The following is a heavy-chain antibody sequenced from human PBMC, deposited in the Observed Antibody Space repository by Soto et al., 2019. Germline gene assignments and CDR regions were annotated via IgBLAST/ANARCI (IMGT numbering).Heavy chain of an antibody. CDR3: ARLPWSSSGWNFDX. D-gene: IGHD6-19*01. CDR2: IYYSGST. J-gene: IGHJ4*02. Sequence: SETLSLTCTVSGGSISSYYWSWIRQPPGKGLEWIGYIYYSGSTNYNPSLKSRVTISVDTSKNQFSLKLSSVTAADTAVYYCARLPWSSSGWNFDXWGQGTLVTVSS. CDR1: GGSISSYY. V-gene: IGHV4-59*01.